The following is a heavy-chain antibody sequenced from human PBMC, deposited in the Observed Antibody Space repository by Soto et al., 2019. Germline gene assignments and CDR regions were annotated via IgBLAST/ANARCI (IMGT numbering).Heavy chain of an antibody. Sequence: SETLSLTCTVSGGSISSGGSYWGWIRQPPGKGLEWIGYIYSSGNTYFNPSLKSRVTLSVDTSKNQFSLNLSSVTAADTAVYYCVRYCSTTKCPFDYWGQGTLVTVSS. CDR1: GGSISSGGSY. D-gene: IGHD2-2*01. V-gene: IGHV4-30-4*01. J-gene: IGHJ4*02. CDR3: VRYCSTTKCPFDY. CDR2: IYSSGNT.